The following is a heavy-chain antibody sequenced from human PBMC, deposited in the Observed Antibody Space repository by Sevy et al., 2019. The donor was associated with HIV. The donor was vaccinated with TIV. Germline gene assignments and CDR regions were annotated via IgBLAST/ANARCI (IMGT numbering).Heavy chain of an antibody. J-gene: IGHJ4*02. CDR2: ISYDGTDI. CDR3: ARDGISSGWYRGYYFDY. CDR1: RFTFSSYA. V-gene: IGHV3-30*04. Sequence: GSLRLSCAASRFTFSSYAIHWVRQAPGKGLEWVAFISYDGTDIYYAVSVKGRFTISRDNSKNTLFLQMNSLRAEDTAVYYCARDGISSGWYRGYYFDYWGQGTLVTVSS. D-gene: IGHD6-19*01.